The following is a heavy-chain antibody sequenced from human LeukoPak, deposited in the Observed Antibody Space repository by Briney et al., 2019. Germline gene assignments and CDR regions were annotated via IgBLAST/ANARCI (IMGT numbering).Heavy chain of an antibody. CDR2: IWFDGSNK. J-gene: IGHJ4*02. V-gene: IGHV3-33*01. D-gene: IGHD2-2*01. CDR1: GLPFSSSG. Sequence: GTSLRLSCAASGLPFSSSGMHWVRQAPGKGLEWVAIIWFDGSNKYFADSVKGRFTVSRDNSKNTVYLQMNSLRAEDTAAYYCARDKGTRSLDYWGQGTLVTVSS. CDR3: ARDKGTRSLDY.